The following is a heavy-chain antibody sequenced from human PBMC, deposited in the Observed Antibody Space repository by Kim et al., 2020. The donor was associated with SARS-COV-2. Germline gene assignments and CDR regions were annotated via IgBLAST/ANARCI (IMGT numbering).Heavy chain of an antibody. CDR1: GFTFSSYT. CDR2: MTGSSGNT. V-gene: IGHV3-23*01. CDR3: AKLHSRSSHSFDD. Sequence: GGSLRLSCAASGFTFSSYTMNWVRQAPRKGLEWVSGMTGSSGNTYYADSVKGRFTISRDNSKSTVYLQMNSLRADDTAVYYCAKLHSRSSHSFDDWGQGT. D-gene: IGHD6-13*01. J-gene: IGHJ4*02.